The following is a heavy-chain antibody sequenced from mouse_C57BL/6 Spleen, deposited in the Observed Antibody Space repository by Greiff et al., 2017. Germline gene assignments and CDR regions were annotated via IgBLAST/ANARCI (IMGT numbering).Heavy chain of an antibody. CDR1: GYTFTSYW. D-gene: IGHD1-1*01. Sequence: VQLQQPGAELVRPGTSVKLSCKASGYTFTSYWMHWVKQRPGQGLEWIGVIDPSDSYTNYNQKFKGKATLTVDTSSSTAYLQLSSLPSEDSAVYYCARKDITTVVATDCDYGGQGTTLTVSS. CDR3: ARKDITTVVATDCDY. V-gene: IGHV1-59*01. J-gene: IGHJ2*01. CDR2: IDPSDSYT.